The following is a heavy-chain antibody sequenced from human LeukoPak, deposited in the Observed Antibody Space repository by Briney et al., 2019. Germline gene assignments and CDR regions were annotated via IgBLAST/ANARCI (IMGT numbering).Heavy chain of an antibody. J-gene: IGHJ4*02. Sequence: GSLRLSCAASEFTLSSYAMSWVRQAPGKGLEWVSGISGSGGSTYYADSVKGRFTISRDNFKNTVYLQMNSLRAEDTAVYYCAKGAVTTRSLDSWGQGTLVTVSS. V-gene: IGHV3-23*01. D-gene: IGHD4-17*01. CDR2: ISGSGGST. CDR1: EFTLSSYA. CDR3: AKGAVTTRSLDS.